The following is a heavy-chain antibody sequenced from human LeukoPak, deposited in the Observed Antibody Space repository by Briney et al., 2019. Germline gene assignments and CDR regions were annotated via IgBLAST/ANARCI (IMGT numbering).Heavy chain of an antibody. J-gene: IGHJ4*02. CDR3: ARDVLGITGTTYY. CDR1: GGTFSSYA. V-gene: IGHV1-69*13. CDR2: IIPIFGTA. Sequence: ASVKVSCKASGGTFSSYAISWVRQAPGQGLEWMGGIIPIFGTANCAQKFQGRVTITADESTSTAYMELSSLRSEDTAVYYCARDVLGITGTTYYWGQGTLVTVSS. D-gene: IGHD1-7*01.